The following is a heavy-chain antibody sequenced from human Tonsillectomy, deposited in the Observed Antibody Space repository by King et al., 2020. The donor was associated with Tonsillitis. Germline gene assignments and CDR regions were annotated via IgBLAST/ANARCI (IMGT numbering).Heavy chain of an antibody. V-gene: IGHV3-30*01. CDR3: ARETYSSRAFDY. D-gene: IGHD6-13*01. CDR1: GFIFSSYT. CDR2: ISYDGSN. J-gene: IGHJ4*02. Sequence: VQLVESGGGVVQPGRSLRLSCAASGFIFSSYTMHWVRQAPGKGLEWVAVISYDGSNNYADSVKGRFTISRDNSKNTLYLKMNSLRAEDTTVYYCARETYSSRAFDYWGQGTLVTVSS.